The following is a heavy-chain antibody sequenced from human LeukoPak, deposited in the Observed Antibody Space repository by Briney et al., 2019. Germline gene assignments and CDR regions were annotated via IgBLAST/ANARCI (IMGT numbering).Heavy chain of an antibody. V-gene: IGHV3-21*01. CDR1: GFTFSSYS. D-gene: IGHD3-22*01. Sequence: PGGSLRLSCAASGFTFSSYSMNWVRQAPGKGLEWVSSISSSSSYIYYADSVKGRFTISRDNAKNSLYLQMNSLRAEDTAVYYCARALLDYYDSSGSNYYFDYWGQGTLVTVSS. CDR3: ARALLDYYDSSGSNYYFDY. J-gene: IGHJ4*02. CDR2: ISSSSSYI.